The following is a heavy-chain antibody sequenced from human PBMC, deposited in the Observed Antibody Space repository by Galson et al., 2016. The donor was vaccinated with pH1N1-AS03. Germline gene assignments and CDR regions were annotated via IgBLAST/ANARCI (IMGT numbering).Heavy chain of an antibody. D-gene: IGHD3-16*01. CDR3: ARSTFSVAYPQSPYFDF. J-gene: IGHJ4*02. CDR1: GDSFSGNDFY. Sequence: SETLSLTCIVSGDSFSGNDFYWSWIRQPPGKGMEWIGYIYNSGSPNYNPSLKSRVTISIDRSKKQFSLKVRSVTAPDTAFYYCARSTFSVAYPQSPYFDFWGQGILVTVSS. V-gene: IGHV4-61*08. CDR2: IYNSGSP.